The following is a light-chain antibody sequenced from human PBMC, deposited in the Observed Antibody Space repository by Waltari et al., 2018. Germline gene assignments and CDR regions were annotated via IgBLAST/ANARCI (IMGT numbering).Light chain of an antibody. CDR2: DKN. Sequence: SSELTQDPAVSVAMGQTVRITCQGDGLRSYYASWYQQRPGQAPILVMYDKNNRPSGVPDRFSGSSSDNTASLTITGAQAEDEASYYCHSRDASGVGGSFGGGTKLTVL. CDR1: GLRSYY. J-gene: IGLJ2*01. V-gene: IGLV3-19*01. CDR3: HSRDASGVGGS.